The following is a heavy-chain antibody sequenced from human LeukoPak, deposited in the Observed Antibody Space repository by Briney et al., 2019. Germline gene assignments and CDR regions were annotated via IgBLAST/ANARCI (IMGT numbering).Heavy chain of an antibody. Sequence: ASVKVSCKASGYTFTGYYMHWVRQAPGQGLEWMGRINPNSGGTNYAQKFQGRVTMTRDTSISTAYMELSRLRPDDTAVYYCARGTYYYDSSGYQNFDYWGQGTLVTVSS. CDR2: INPNSGGT. J-gene: IGHJ4*02. V-gene: IGHV1-2*06. CDR1: GYTFTGYY. D-gene: IGHD3-22*01. CDR3: ARGTYYYDSSGYQNFDY.